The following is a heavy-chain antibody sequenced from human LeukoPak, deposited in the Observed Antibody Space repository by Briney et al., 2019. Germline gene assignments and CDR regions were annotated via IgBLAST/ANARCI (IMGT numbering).Heavy chain of an antibody. Sequence: PGGSLRLSCVASGFTFSTYGMHWVRQAPSKGLEWVAFIRYDGSNEYLDSVKGRFTISRDNSRNTLYLQMNSLKPEDTAVYYCANLARPLDYWGQGALVTVSS. V-gene: IGHV3-30*02. D-gene: IGHD6-6*01. CDR1: GFTFSTYG. J-gene: IGHJ4*02. CDR3: ANLARPLDY. CDR2: IRYDGSNE.